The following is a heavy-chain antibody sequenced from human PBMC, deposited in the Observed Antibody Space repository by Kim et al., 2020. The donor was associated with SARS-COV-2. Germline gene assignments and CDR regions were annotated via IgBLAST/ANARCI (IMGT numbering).Heavy chain of an antibody. Sequence: GGSPRLSCAASGFTISSYWMHWVRQAPGKGLEWVSRVSSDGRTTYYTDSVKGRFTISRDNAKNTLYLQMNSLSADDMAVYYCTRGADSGYNPAGYWGQGTLVTVSS. CDR3: TRGADSGYNPAGY. D-gene: IGHD5-18*01. CDR2: VSSDGRTT. J-gene: IGHJ4*02. CDR1: GFTISSYW. V-gene: IGHV3-74*01.